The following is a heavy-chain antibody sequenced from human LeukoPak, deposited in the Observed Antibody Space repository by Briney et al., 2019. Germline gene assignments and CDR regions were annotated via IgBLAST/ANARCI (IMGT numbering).Heavy chain of an antibody. V-gene: IGHV3-21*01. CDR1: GFTFSSYS. Sequence: GGSLRLSCAASGFTFSSYSMNWVRQAPGKGLEWVSSISSSSSYIYYADSVKGRFTISRDNAKNSLYLQMNSLRAEDTAVYYCARAKPGIAAAGSPDYWGQGTLVTVSS. CDR2: ISSSSSYI. D-gene: IGHD6-13*01. J-gene: IGHJ4*02. CDR3: ARAKPGIAAAGSPDY.